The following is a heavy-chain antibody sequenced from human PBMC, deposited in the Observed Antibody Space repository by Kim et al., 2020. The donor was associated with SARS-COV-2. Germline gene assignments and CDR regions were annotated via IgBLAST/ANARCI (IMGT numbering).Heavy chain of an antibody. CDR3: ARVAVAGDNRLKDY. J-gene: IGHJ4*02. CDR1: GYTFTGYY. CDR2: INPNSGGT. D-gene: IGHD6-19*01. V-gene: IGHV1-2*06. Sequence: ASVKVSCKASGYTFTGYYMHWVRQAPGQGLEWMGRINPNSGGTNYAQKFQGRVTMTRDTSISTAYMELSRLRSDDTAVYYCARVAVAGDNRLKDYWGQGTLVTVSS.